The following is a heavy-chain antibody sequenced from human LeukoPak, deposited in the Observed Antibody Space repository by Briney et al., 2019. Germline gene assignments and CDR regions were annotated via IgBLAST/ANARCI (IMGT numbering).Heavy chain of an antibody. V-gene: IGHV4-59*08. D-gene: IGHD3-22*01. CDR2: ISYSGST. CDR1: GGSFITYY. CDR3: ARFGSDSLGYKYYFEY. Sequence: SQTLSLTCTVSGGSFITYYRSWIRQPPGNGLDWIGYISYSGSTNSSPTLKSRVTISVDTSKDQFSLRLSSVTAADTAVYYCARFGSDSLGYKYYFEYWGQGTLVTVSS. J-gene: IGHJ4*02.